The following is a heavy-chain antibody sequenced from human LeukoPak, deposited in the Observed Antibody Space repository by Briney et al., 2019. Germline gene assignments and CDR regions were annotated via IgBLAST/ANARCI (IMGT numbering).Heavy chain of an antibody. CDR3: ARDPIAAAASGGDY. CDR2: ITSKSSYK. CDR1: GFTFSSYS. V-gene: IGHV3-21*01. J-gene: IGHJ4*02. Sequence: GGSLRLSCSASGFTFSSYSMNWVRQAPGKGLEWVSSITSKSSYKYYADSVKGRFAISRDNAKNSLYLQMNSLRAEDTAVYYCARDPIAAAASGGDYWGQGTLVTVSS. D-gene: IGHD6-13*01.